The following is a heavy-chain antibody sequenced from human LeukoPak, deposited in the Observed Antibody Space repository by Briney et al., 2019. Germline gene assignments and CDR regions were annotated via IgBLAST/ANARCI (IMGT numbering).Heavy chain of an antibody. CDR1: GFTVSSNY. D-gene: IGHD2-2*01. CDR2: IYSGGGT. Sequence: GGSLRLSCAASGFTVSSNYMSWVRQAPGKGLEWVSVIYSGGGTYYTDSVKGRFTISRDNSKNTLYLQMNSLRAEDTAVYYCARVESTSPAKYFQHWGQGTLVTVSS. J-gene: IGHJ1*01. V-gene: IGHV3-53*01. CDR3: ARVESTSPAKYFQH.